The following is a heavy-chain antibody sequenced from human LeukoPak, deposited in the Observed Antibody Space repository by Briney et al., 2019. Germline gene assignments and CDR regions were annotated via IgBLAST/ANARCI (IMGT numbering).Heavy chain of an antibody. CDR3: ARVGSGWALGVVVVAATPLVDY. CDR2: INPNSGGT. D-gene: IGHD2-15*01. J-gene: IGHJ4*02. CDR1: GYTFTGYY. V-gene: IGHV1-2*02. Sequence: ASVKVSCKASGYTFTGYYMHWVRQAPGQGLEWMGWINPNSGGTNYAQKFQGRVTMTRDTSISTAYMELRSLRSDDTAVYYCARVGSGWALGVVVVAATPLVDYWGQGTLVTVSS.